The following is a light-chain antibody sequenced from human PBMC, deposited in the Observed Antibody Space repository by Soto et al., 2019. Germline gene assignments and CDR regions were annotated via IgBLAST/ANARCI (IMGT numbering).Light chain of an antibody. CDR3: QQYDNLHT. Sequence: DIKMTQSPSSLSASVGDRVTITCQASQDISNYLNWYQQKPGKAPKLLIYDASNLETGVPSRFSGSGSGTDFTFTISSLQPEDIATYYCQQYDNLHTVGQGKRLEIK. J-gene: IGKJ5*01. CDR1: QDISNY. CDR2: DAS. V-gene: IGKV1-33*01.